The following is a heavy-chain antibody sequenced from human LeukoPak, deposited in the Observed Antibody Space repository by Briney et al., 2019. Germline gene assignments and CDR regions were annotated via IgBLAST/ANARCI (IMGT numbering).Heavy chain of an antibody. Sequence: GGSLRLSCAASGDTFSSYWMHWVRQAPGKGLVWVSRMNSDGSSTSYADSVKGRFTISRDNDKNTLNLQMNSLRAEDTAVYYCARDPRGGTLDYWGQGALVTVSS. V-gene: IGHV3-74*01. CDR3: ARDPRGGTLDY. D-gene: IGHD3-10*01. J-gene: IGHJ4*02. CDR2: MNSDGSST. CDR1: GDTFSSYW.